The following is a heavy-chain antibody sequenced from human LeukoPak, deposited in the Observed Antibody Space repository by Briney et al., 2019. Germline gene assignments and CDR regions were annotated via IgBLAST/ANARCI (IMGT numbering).Heavy chain of an antibody. V-gene: IGHV4-59*01. D-gene: IGHD6-19*01. CDR3: ATFSSSGWDIGY. Sequence: PSETLSLTCTVSGGSIYSDFWTWIRQPPGKGLEWIGYIYYSGSTSYNPSLKSRVTMSVDTSKNQFSLKLSSVTAADTAVYYCATFSSSGWDIGYWGQGTLVTVSS. CDR1: GGSIYSDF. J-gene: IGHJ4*02. CDR2: IYYSGST.